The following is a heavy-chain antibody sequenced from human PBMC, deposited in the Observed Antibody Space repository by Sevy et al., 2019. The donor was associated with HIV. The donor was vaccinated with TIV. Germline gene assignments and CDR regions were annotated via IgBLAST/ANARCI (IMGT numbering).Heavy chain of an antibody. CDR2: IIPIFGTA. CDR3: ARDHFRSSTSCLLCYYGMDV. D-gene: IGHD2-2*01. J-gene: IGHJ6*02. CDR1: GGTFSSYA. Sequence: ASVKVSCKASGGTFSSYAISWVRQAPGQGLEWMGGIIPIFGTANYAQKFQGRVTITADESTSTAYMELSSLRSEDTAVYYCARDHFRSSTSCLLCYYGMDVWGQGTTVTVSS. V-gene: IGHV1-69*13.